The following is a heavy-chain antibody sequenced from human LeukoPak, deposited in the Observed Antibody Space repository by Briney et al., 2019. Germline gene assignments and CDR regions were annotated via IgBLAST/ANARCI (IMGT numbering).Heavy chain of an antibody. V-gene: IGHV3-23*01. Sequence: PGGSLRLSCAASGFTFSSYPMNWVRQAPGKGLEWVSVIVGSGGSTGYADSVKGRFTISRDNSKNTLYLQMNSLRAEDTAVYYCAKRLCSSGCKGFDCWGQGTLVTVSS. CDR1: GFTFSSYP. CDR3: AKRLCSSGCKGFDC. D-gene: IGHD6-19*01. CDR2: IVGSGGST. J-gene: IGHJ4*02.